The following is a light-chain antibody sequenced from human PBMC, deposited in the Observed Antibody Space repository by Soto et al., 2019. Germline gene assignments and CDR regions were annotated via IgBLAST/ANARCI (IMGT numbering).Light chain of an antibody. CDR1: QDSKNY. CDR2: DAS. J-gene: IGKJ4*01. Sequence: DIQMTQTKSSLSASVGDRVTIPCQARQDSKNYLNWYQQKSGKAPKLLIYDASDLETGVPSRFSGSGSGTDFTFTINSLQPEDIATYYCQQYDNLPLTFGGRSIVDIK. V-gene: IGKV1-33*01. CDR3: QQYDNLPLT.